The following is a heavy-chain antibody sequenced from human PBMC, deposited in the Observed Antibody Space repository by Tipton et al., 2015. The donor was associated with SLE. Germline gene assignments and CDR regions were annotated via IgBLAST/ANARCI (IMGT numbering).Heavy chain of an antibody. Sequence: LRLSCAASGFALSSSAMHWVRQAPGKGLEWVAVIWLDGTNIKYADSVRGRFAISRDDSKNTLFLQMRSVRPEDTAVYYCAKEGAGDGYVLDHWGQGALVTVSS. J-gene: IGHJ4*02. CDR1: GFALSSSA. CDR2: IWLDGTNI. D-gene: IGHD5-24*01. V-gene: IGHV3-30*18. CDR3: AKEGAGDGYVLDH.